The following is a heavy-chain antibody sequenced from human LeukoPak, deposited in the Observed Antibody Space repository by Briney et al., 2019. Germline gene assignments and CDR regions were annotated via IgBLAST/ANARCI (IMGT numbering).Heavy chain of an antibody. J-gene: IGHJ5*02. CDR2: MFYYGST. V-gene: IGHV4-39*07. D-gene: IGHD3-10*01. CDR3: ARDRGFGFGESYNWFDP. CDR1: GDSISSSNYF. Sequence: ASETLSLTCTVSGDSISSSNYFWGWIRQPPGKGLEWIGSMFYYGSTYYNASLKSRVTISLDTSKKQFSLKLRSVTAADTAVYYCARDRGFGFGESYNWFDPWGQGTLVTVSS.